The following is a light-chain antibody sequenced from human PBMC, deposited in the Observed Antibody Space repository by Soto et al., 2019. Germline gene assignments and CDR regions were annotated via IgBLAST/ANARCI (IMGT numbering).Light chain of an antibody. CDR2: TNS. CDR1: SSNLGTNY. CDR3: AAWYDSLSGYV. J-gene: IGLJ1*01. Sequence: QSVLTQPPSASGTPGQRVTISCSGSSSNLGTNYVYWYQQLPGTAPKLLIYTNSQRPSGVPDRFSGSKSGTSASLAISGLRSEDEADYYCAAWYDSLSGYVFGTGTMLTVL. V-gene: IGLV1-47*02.